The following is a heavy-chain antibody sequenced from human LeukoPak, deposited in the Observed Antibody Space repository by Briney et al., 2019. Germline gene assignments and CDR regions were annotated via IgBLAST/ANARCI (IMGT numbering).Heavy chain of an antibody. Sequence: GGSLRLSCAASGFTFSRYEMNWVRQAPGKGLEWISYISGSGDTIYYADSVKGRFTVSRDNAKNSLYLQMNSLRAEDTAVYHCARAPLVLQYRWWFDPWGQGTLVIVSS. V-gene: IGHV3-48*03. J-gene: IGHJ5*02. CDR1: GFTFSRYE. D-gene: IGHD5-24*01. CDR3: ARAPLVLQYRWWFDP. CDR2: ISGSGDTI.